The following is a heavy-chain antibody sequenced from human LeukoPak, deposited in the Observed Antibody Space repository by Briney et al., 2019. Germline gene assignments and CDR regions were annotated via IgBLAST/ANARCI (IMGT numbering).Heavy chain of an antibody. CDR1: GGSFSGYY. V-gene: IGHV4-34*01. D-gene: IGHD2-8*01. CDR2: INHSGST. Sequence: SETLSLTCAVYGGSFSGYYWSWIRQPPGKGLEWIGEINHSGSTNYNPSLKSRVTISVDTSKNQFSLKLSSVTAADTAVYYCARGRFIVLMVYAIRTSWFDPWGQGTLVTVSS. CDR3: ARGRFIVLMVYAIRTSWFDP. J-gene: IGHJ5*02.